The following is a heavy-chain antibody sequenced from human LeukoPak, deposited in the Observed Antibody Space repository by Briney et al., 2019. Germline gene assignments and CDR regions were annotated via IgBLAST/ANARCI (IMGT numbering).Heavy chain of an antibody. CDR2: VRSKANNYAT. J-gene: IGHJ4*02. CDR3: TRRSRDESSGYFAY. V-gene: IGHV3-73*01. D-gene: IGHD3-22*01. CDR1: GFTFGGSA. Sequence: PGGSLRLSCVASGFTFGGSAIHWVRQASGKGLEWVGRVRSKANNYATAYAASVKGSFTISRDDSKNTAYLQMNSLKIEDTAVYYCTRRSRDESSGYFAYWGQGALVTVSS.